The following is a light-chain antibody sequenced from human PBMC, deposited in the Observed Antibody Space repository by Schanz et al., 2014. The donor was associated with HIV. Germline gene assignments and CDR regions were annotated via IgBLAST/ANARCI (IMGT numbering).Light chain of an antibody. Sequence: QSALTQPASVSGSPGQSITISCTGTSSDVGSYNLVSWYQQHPGKAPKLMIYEVSKRPSGVPDRFSGSKSGNTASLTVSGLQADDEADYYCSSYTTSSTLVFGGGTKVTVL. J-gene: IGLJ2*01. CDR3: SSYTTSSTLV. CDR1: SSDVGSYNL. CDR2: EVS. V-gene: IGLV2-14*02.